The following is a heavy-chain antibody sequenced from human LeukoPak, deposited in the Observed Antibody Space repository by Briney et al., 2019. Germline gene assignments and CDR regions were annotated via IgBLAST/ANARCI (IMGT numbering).Heavy chain of an antibody. D-gene: IGHD3-22*01. CDR1: GFTFSTYS. CDR2: IKQDGSQT. CDR3: ARGKITMIVES. Sequence: GGSLRLSCAASGFTFSTYSMSWVRQAPGKGLQWVANIKQDGSQTYCVDSVRGRFTISRDNAKNSLYLQMNSLRAEDTAVYYCARGKITMIVESWGQGTLVTVSS. J-gene: IGHJ5*02. V-gene: IGHV3-7*05.